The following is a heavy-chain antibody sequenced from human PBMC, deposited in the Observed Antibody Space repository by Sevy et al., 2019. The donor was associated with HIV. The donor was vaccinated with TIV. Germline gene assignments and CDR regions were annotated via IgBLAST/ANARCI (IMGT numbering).Heavy chain of an antibody. Sequence: ASVKVSCKASGYTFTSYGISWVRQAPGQGLEWMGWISAYNGNTNYAQKLQGRVTMTTDTSTSTAYMERRSLGSDDTAVYYCADNLSGGSHSTRDYYYYGMDVWGQGTTVTVSS. CDR2: ISAYNGNT. J-gene: IGHJ6*02. V-gene: IGHV1-18*01. D-gene: IGHD2-15*01. CDR1: GYTFTSYG. CDR3: ADNLSGGSHSTRDYYYYGMDV.